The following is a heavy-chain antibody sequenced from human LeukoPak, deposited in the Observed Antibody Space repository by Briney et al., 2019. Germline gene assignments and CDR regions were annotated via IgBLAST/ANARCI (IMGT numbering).Heavy chain of an antibody. CDR1: GFTVSSNY. D-gene: IGHD3-22*01. V-gene: IGHV3-66*02. Sequence: PGGSLRLSCAASGFTVSSNYMSWVRQAPGKGLEWVSVIYSGGSTYYADSVKGRFTISRDNSKNTLYLQMNSLRAEDTAVYYCARGSSGYASDYWGQGTLVTVSS. CDR3: ARGSSGYASDY. CDR2: IYSGGST. J-gene: IGHJ4*02.